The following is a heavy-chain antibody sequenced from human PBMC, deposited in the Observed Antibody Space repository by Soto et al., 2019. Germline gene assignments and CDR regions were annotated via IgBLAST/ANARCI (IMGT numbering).Heavy chain of an antibody. CDR3: AGGGANDAFDI. V-gene: IGHV5-10-1*01. CDR1: GYSFTSYW. J-gene: IGHJ3*02. CDR2: IDPSDSYT. Sequence: PGESLKISCKGSGYSFTSYWISWVRQMPGKGLEWMGRIDPSDSYTNYSPPFQGHVTISVDKSIDTAYLQWSSLKASDTAMYYCAGGGANDAFDIWGQGTMVTVSS. D-gene: IGHD3-16*01.